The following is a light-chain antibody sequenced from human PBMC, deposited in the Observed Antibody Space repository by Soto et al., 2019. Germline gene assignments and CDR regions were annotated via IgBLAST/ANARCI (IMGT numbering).Light chain of an antibody. CDR3: QQRSNWPPT. Sequence: EIVLTQSPATVSLSPGERATLSCRAGQSVSTFLAWYQQKPGQAPRLLIYDASNRATGIPARFSGSGSGTDFTLSISSLEPVDFAVYYCQQRSNWPPTFGGGTKVESK. J-gene: IGKJ4*01. CDR1: QSVSTF. CDR2: DAS. V-gene: IGKV3-11*01.